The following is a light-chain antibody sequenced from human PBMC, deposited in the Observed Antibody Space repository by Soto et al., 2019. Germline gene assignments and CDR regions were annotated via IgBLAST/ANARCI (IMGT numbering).Light chain of an antibody. CDR1: QSVNKW. CDR3: QQSDDYPWT. V-gene: IGKV1-5*03. CDR2: RAS. J-gene: IGKJ1*01. Sequence: DIQMTQSPSTMSGSVGHSVTITGWASQSVNKWLARFQQKPGTAPKLLIYRASSLESGAPSRFSGTGSGTEGTLTLSSLQHDDGSTYYGQQSDDYPWTFGQGTKVDI.